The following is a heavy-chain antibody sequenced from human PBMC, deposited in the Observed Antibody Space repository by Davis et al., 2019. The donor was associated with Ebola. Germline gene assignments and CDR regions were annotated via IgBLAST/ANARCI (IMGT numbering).Heavy chain of an antibody. D-gene: IGHD4-17*01. CDR3: ARGTYGDSIFDY. CDR2: IIPIFGTA. J-gene: IGHJ4*02. Sequence: AASVKVSCKASGGTFSSYAISWVRQAPGQGLEWMGGIIPIFGTANYAQKFQGRVTITADESTSTAYMELSSLRSEDTAVYYCARGTYGDSIFDYWGQGTLVTVSS. CDR1: GGTFSSYA. V-gene: IGHV1-69*13.